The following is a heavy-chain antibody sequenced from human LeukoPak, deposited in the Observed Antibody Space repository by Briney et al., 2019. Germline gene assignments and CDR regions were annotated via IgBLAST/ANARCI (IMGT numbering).Heavy chain of an antibody. D-gene: IGHD2-2*01. CDR2: ISSNGGST. V-gene: IGHV3-64*01. CDR1: GFTFSSYA. Sequence: PGGSLRLSCAASGFTFSSYAMHWVRQAPGKGLEYVSAISSNGGSTYYVNSVRGRFTISRDNSKNTLYLQMGSLRAEDMAVYYCARETGSSGWGDAFDIWGQGTMVTVSS. CDR3: ARETGSSGWGDAFDI. J-gene: IGHJ3*02.